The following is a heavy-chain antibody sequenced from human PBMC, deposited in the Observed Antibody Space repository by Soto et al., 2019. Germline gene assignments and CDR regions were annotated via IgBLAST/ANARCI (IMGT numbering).Heavy chain of an antibody. Sequence: TLALTCAISGDSVSSNSAAWNWIRQSPSRGLEWLGRTYYRSKWYNDYAVSVKSRITINPDTSKNQFSLQLNSVTPEDTAVYYCARVNWNLVYYGMDVWGQGTTVTVSS. CDR2: TYYRSKWYN. CDR3: ARVNWNLVYYGMDV. J-gene: IGHJ6*02. CDR1: GDSVSSNSAA. V-gene: IGHV6-1*01. D-gene: IGHD1-7*01.